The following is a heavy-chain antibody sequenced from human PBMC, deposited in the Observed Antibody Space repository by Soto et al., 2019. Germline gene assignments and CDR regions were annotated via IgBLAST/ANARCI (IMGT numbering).Heavy chain of an antibody. CDR2: ISGSGGST. V-gene: IGHV3-23*01. CDR1: GFTFSSYA. J-gene: IGHJ3*02. D-gene: IGHD2-15*01. CDR3: AKDDCSGGSCYPDAFDI. Sequence: GGSLRLSCAASGFTFSSYAMSWVRQAPGKGLEWVSAISGSGGSTYYADSVKGRFTISRDNSKNTLYLQMNSLRAEDTAVYYCAKDDCSGGSCYPDAFDIWGQGTMVTVSS.